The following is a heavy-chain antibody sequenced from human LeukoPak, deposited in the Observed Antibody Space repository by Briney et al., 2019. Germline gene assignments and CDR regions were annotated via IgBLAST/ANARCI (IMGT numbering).Heavy chain of an antibody. J-gene: IGHJ4*02. CDR2: ISANGGST. CDR1: GFTFSTSA. CDR3: ARAPYSGSYSDY. Sequence: HPGGSLRLSCAASGFTFSTSAMHWVRQAPGKGLEYVAAISANGGSTFHANSVRGRFTISRDNSKNTLYLQMGSLTAEDMALYYCARAPYSGSYSDYWGQGTLVTVSS. D-gene: IGHD1-26*01. V-gene: IGHV3-64*01.